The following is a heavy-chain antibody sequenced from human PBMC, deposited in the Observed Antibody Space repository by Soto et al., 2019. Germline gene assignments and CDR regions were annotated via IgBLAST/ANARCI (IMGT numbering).Heavy chain of an antibody. J-gene: IGHJ4*02. CDR3: AKGDFDS. CDR2: VFSGGNT. CDR1: GFTVSDNY. V-gene: IGHV3-53*03. Sequence: EVQLVESGGGLIQPGGSLRLSCAASGFTVSDNYMSWVRQAPGKGLEWVAIVFSGGNTYHADSVKGRFAVSRDNSKNTLDLQRNSPRAEDTAVYYCAKGDFDSWGQGTLVTVAS.